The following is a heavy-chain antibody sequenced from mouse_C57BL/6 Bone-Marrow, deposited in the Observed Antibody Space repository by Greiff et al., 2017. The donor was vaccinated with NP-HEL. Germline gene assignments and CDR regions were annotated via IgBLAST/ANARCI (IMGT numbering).Heavy chain of an antibody. CDR3: ERCDDDGYYPFAY. D-gene: IGHD2-3*01. Sequence: QVHVKQPGAELVMPGASVKLSCKASGYTFTSYWMHWVKQRPGQGLEWIGEIDPSDRYTNYNQKFKGKSTLTVDKSSSPAYMQLSRLTSEDSAVYDCERCDDDGYYPFAYWGQGTLVTVSA. CDR2: IDPSDRYT. V-gene: IGHV1-69*01. CDR1: GYTFTSYW. J-gene: IGHJ3*01.